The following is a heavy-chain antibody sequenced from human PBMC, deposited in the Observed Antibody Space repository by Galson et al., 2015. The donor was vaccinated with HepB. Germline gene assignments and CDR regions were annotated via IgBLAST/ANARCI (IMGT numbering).Heavy chain of an antibody. J-gene: IGHJ4*02. D-gene: IGHD1/OR15-1a*01. Sequence: SLRLSCAASGFTFSMSAMSWVRQAPGKGLEWVSTISTTGGTTYYVDSVRGRFTVSRDNSNNTLYLQMNSLRDDDTAIYFCARTTQIDYWGQGTQVTVSS. CDR2: ISTTGGTT. V-gene: IGHV3-23*05. CDR3: ARTTQIDY. CDR1: GFTFSMSA.